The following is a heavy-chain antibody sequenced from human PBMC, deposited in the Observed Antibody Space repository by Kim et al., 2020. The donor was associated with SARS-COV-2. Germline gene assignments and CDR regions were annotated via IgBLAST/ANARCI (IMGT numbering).Heavy chain of an antibody. CDR2: IRSKAYGGTT. CDR1: GFTFGDYA. J-gene: IGHJ4*02. D-gene: IGHD6-19*01. V-gene: IGHV3-49*04. Sequence: GGSLRLSCTASGFTFGDYAMSWVRQAPGKGLEWVGFIRSKAYGGTTEYAASVKGRFTISRDDSKSIAYLQMNSLKTEDTAVYYCTRGIAVAGTAGYYFDYWGQGTLVTVSS. CDR3: TRGIAVAGTAGYYFDY.